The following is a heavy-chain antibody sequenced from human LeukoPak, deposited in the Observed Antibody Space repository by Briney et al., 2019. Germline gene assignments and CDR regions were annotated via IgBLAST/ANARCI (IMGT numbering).Heavy chain of an antibody. D-gene: IGHD2-15*01. V-gene: IGHV4-34*01. Sequence: SETLSLTCAVYGGSFSGYYWSWIRQPPGKGLEWIGEINHSGSTNYNPSLKSRVTISVDTSKNQFSLKLSSVTAADTAVYYCARGLSRSSAGVAATPGPGYWGQGTLVTVSS. CDR3: ARGLSRSSAGVAATPGPGY. J-gene: IGHJ4*02. CDR1: GGSFSGYY. CDR2: INHSGST.